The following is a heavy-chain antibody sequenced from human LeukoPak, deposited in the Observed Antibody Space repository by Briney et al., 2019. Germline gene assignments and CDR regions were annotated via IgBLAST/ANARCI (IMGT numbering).Heavy chain of an antibody. Sequence: PGGSLRLSCAASGFTFSSYSMNWVRQAPGKGLEWVSSISSSSSYIYYADSVKGRFTISRDNAKNSLYLQMNSLRAEDTAVYYCAGQYCSGGSYYYYGMDVWGQGTTVAVSS. CDR2: ISSSSSYI. V-gene: IGHV3-21*01. J-gene: IGHJ6*02. CDR3: AGQYCSGGSYYYYGMDV. D-gene: IGHD2-15*01. CDR1: GFTFSSYS.